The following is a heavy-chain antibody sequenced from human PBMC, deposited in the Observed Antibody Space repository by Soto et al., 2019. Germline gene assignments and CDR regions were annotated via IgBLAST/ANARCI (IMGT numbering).Heavy chain of an antibody. D-gene: IGHD3-9*01. CDR3: ARANPGYYNGGCFDY. V-gene: IGHV3-64*01. Sequence: GGSLRLSCAASGFTFSSYAMHWVRQAPGKGLEYVSAISSNGGSTYYANSVKGRFTISRDNSKNTLYLQMGSLRAEDMAVYYCARANPGYYNGGCFDYWGQGTLVTVSS. CDR2: ISSNGGST. CDR1: GFTFSSYA. J-gene: IGHJ4*02.